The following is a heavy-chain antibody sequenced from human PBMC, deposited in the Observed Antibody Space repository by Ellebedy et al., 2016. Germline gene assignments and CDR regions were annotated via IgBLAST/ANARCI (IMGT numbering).Heavy chain of an antibody. V-gene: IGHV3-30*18. CDR2: ISYDGSKK. D-gene: IGHD1-26*01. J-gene: IGHJ4*02. CDR3: AKDIFPESKSYPGY. CDR1: GFTFSSYG. Sequence: GGSLRLXXAASGFTFSSYGMHWVRQAPGKGLEWVAVISYDGSKKYYADSVKGRFTISRDNSKNTLYLQMNSLRADDTAVYYCAKDIFPESKSYPGYWGQGTLVTVSS.